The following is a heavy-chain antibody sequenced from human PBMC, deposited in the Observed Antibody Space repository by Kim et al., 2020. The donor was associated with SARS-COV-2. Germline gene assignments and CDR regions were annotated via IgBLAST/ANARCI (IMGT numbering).Heavy chain of an antibody. CDR1: GYSFTSYW. Sequence: GESLKISCKGSGYSFTSYWIGWVRQMPGKGLEWMGIIYPGDSDTRYSPSFQGQVTISADKSISTAYLQWSSLKASDTAMYYCARSAVRGQLWFRDGLKIYFDYWGQGTLVTVSS. V-gene: IGHV5-51*01. CDR2: IYPGDSDT. D-gene: IGHD5-18*01. CDR3: ARSAVRGQLWFRDGLKIYFDY. J-gene: IGHJ4*02.